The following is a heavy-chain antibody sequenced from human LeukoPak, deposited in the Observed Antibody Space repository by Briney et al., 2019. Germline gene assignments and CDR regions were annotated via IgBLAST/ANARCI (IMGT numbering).Heavy chain of an antibody. J-gene: IGHJ6*03. CDR2: INHSGST. CDR3: ARENIVVVPAAIWYYYYMDV. D-gene: IGHD2-2*02. CDR1: GGSFSGYY. Sequence: SETLSLTCAVYGGSFSGYYWSWIRQPPGKGLEWIGEINHSGSTNYNPSLKSRVTISVDTSKNQFSLKLSSVTAADTAVYYCARENIVVVPAAIWYYYYMDVWGKGTTVTVSS. V-gene: IGHV4-34*01.